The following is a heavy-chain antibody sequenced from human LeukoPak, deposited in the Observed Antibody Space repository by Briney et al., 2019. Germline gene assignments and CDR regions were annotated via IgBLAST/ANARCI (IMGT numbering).Heavy chain of an antibody. Sequence: ASVKVSCKASGYTFTSYYIHWVRQAPGQGLECMGWINPYNGNTNYAQKLQGRVTMTTDTSTSTAYMELRSLRSDDTAVYYCARELYGRFEYWGQGTLVTVSS. D-gene: IGHD2-2*02. CDR3: ARELYGRFEY. V-gene: IGHV1-18*04. CDR1: GYTFTSYY. CDR2: INPYNGNT. J-gene: IGHJ4*02.